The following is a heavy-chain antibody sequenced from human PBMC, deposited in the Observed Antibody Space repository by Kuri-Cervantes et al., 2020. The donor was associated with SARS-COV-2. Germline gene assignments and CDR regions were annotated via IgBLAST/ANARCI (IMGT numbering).Heavy chain of an antibody. J-gene: IGHJ3*02. Sequence: GSLRLSCTVSGGSISSSSYYWSWIRQPPGKGLEWIGEINHSGSTNYNPSLKSRVTISVDTSKNQFSLKLSSVTAADTAVYYCANWGLHDAFDIWGQGTMVTVSS. V-gene: IGHV4-39*07. D-gene: IGHD7-27*01. CDR2: INHSGST. CDR1: GGSISSSSYY. CDR3: ANWGLHDAFDI.